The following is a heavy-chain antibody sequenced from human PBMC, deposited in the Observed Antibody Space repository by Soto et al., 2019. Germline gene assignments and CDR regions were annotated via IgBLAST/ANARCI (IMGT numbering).Heavy chain of an antibody. CDR2: INPNSGGT. V-gene: IGHV1-2*02. Sequence: ASVKVSCKASGFTFTGHHIHWVRQAPGQGLEWMGWINPNSGGTSYAQKFQGRVTITADESTSTAYMELSSLRSEDTAVYYCARGFLEWLNWFDPWGQGTLVTVSS. CDR3: ARGFLEWLNWFDP. CDR1: GFTFTGHH. J-gene: IGHJ5*02. D-gene: IGHD3-3*01.